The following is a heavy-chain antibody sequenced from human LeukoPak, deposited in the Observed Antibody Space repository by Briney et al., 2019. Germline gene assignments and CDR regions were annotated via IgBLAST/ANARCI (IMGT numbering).Heavy chain of an antibody. CDR3: ARGPYRYVGPLDY. V-gene: IGHV3-48*01. D-gene: IGHD5-12*01. CDR2: ISSSSSTI. Sequence: GGSLRLSCAASGFTFSSYSMNWVRQAPGKGLEWVSYISSSSSTIYYADSVKGRFTISRDNAKNSLYLQMNSLRAEDTAVYYCARGPYRYVGPLDYWGQGTLVTVSS. CDR1: GFTFSSYS. J-gene: IGHJ4*02.